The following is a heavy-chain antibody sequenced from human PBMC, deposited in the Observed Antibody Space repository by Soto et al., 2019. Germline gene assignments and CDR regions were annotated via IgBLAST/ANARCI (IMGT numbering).Heavy chain of an antibody. J-gene: IGHJ6*03. Sequence: GASVEVSCKASGYTFPSYDINWVRQATRQGLEWMGWMNPNSGNTGYAQKFQGRVTMTRNTSISTAYMELSSLRSEDTAVYYCASSRDHYDFWSGTTYYYMDVWGKGTTVTVSS. CDR3: ASSRDHYDFWSGTTYYYMDV. CDR1: GYTFPSYD. D-gene: IGHD3-3*01. CDR2: MNPNSGNT. V-gene: IGHV1-8*01.